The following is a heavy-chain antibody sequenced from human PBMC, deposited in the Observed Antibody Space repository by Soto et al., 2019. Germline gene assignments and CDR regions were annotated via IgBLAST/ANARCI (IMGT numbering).Heavy chain of an antibody. CDR2: IFDSGIT. CDR1: GGSIRSSLYY. V-gene: IGHV4-30-4*01. CDR3: ASQFCSRGASFNWFDP. J-gene: IGHJ5*02. Sequence: SETLSLSCTVSGGSIRSSLYYWSWIRQPPGKGLEWIGYIFDSGITHYNPSLKSRVAMSVDTSKNQFSLNLTSVTAADTAVYFCASQFCSRGASFNWFDPWGHGTLVT. D-gene: IGHD2-15*01.